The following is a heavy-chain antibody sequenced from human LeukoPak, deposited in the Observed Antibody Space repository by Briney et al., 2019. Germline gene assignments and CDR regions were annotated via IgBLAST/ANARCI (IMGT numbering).Heavy chain of an antibody. J-gene: IGHJ3*02. CDR3: ARDERGTFDI. CDR1: GYSISSGYF. Sequence: SETLSLTCTVSGYSISSGYFWGWIRQPPGKGPEWIGSINPRGSAYYNPSPKSRVTISLDTSKNQFSLKLNSMTAADTAAYYCARDERGTFDIWGRGTMVTVSS. CDR2: INPRGSA. D-gene: IGHD7-27*01. V-gene: IGHV4-38-2*02.